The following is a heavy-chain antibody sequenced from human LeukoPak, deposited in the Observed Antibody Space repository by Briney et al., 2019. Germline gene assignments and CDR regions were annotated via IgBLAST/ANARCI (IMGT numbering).Heavy chain of an antibody. CDR2: ISNDGTDK. CDR3: ARVRVILTTMASFSY. CDR1: GYTLTELS. J-gene: IGHJ4*02. D-gene: IGHD3-9*01. Sequence: SCKVSGYTLTELSMHWVRQAPGKGLEWVAVISNDGTDKYYADSVKGRFTISRDNSENTLYLQLNSLRPEDTAVYYCARVRVILTTMASFSYWGLGTLVTVSS. V-gene: IGHV3-30-3*01.